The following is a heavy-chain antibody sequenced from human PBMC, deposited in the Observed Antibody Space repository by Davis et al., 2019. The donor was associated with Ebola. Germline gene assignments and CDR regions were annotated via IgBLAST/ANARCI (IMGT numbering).Heavy chain of an antibody. CDR3: TRNFDYDDYF. CDR1: GFIVSDKY. J-gene: IGHJ4*02. V-gene: IGHV3-74*01. Sequence: PGGSLRLSCAASGFIVSDKYMSWVRQAPGKGLVWVARINRDGSSTFYADSVEGRFTLSRDNAKNTLYLQMNSLRAEDTAVYYCTRNFDYDDYFWGQGTLVTVSS. D-gene: IGHD4-17*01. CDR2: INRDGSST.